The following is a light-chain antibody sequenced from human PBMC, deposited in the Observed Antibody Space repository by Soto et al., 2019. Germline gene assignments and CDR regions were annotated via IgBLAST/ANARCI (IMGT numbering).Light chain of an antibody. CDR3: VQGTHWPPFT. CDR2: QVS. J-gene: IGKJ2*01. CDR1: QTFVYRDGNTY. Sequence: VVMTQSPLSLPVTLGQPASISCKSSQTFVYRDGNTYLNWIQHRPGQSTRRLIYQVSHRDSGVPDRFSGSGSGTDFTLKISRVEAEDVGVYYCVQGTHWPPFTFGQGTKLEIK. V-gene: IGKV2-30*01.